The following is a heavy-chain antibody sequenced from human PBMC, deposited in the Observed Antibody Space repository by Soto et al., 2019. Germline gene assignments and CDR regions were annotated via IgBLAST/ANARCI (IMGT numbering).Heavy chain of an antibody. CDR3: ARVAFGPIDY. V-gene: IGHV4-38-2*02. CDR2: MYHSGTT. D-gene: IGHD3-16*01. Sequence: SDTLSLNCTVSNYSISSGYYWGWIRQSPGEGLEWIVSMYHSGTTYYNPSLKSRVTISIDTSKNQFSLKLTSVTSADTAVYFCARVAFGPIDYWGQGTLVTVSS. CDR1: NYSISSGYY. J-gene: IGHJ4*02.